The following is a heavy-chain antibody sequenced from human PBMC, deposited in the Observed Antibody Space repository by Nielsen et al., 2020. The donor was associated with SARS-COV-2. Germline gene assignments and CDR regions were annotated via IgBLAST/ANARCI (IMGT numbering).Heavy chain of an antibody. D-gene: IGHD3-3*01. Sequence: ESLKISCAASGFTFSNFNMNWVRRAPGKGLEWVSSISTSSTYIYYADSVKGRFTISRDNAKNSLYLQMNNLRAEDTAVYYCAAPTTIFYFYGMDVWGQGTTVTVSS. CDR3: AAPTTIFYFYGMDV. CDR1: GFTFSNFN. J-gene: IGHJ6*02. CDR2: ISTSSTYI. V-gene: IGHV3-21*01.